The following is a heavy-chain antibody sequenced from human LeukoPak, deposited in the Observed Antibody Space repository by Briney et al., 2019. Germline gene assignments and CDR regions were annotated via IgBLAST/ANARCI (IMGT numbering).Heavy chain of an antibody. J-gene: IGHJ5*02. Sequence: SVKVSCKASGGTFSSYAISWVRQAPGQGLEWMGGIIPIFGTANYAQKFQGRVTITTDESTSTAYMELSSLRAEDTAVYYCSNRVVVTGIPLWFDPWGQGTLVTVSS. CDR2: IIPIFGTA. D-gene: IGHD2-21*02. CDR1: GGTFSSYA. CDR3: SNRVVVTGIPLWFDP. V-gene: IGHV1-69*05.